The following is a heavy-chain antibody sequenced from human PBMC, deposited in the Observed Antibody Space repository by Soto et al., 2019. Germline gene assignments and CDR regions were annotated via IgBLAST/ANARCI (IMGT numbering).Heavy chain of an antibody. J-gene: IGHJ4*02. V-gene: IGHV1-18*04. CDR3: AREYSGTTTWIDN. Sequence: QVHLVQSTPEVRRPGASVKVSCKPSGFTFTSYPFSWVRQAPGQGLEWMGLVNTHDGTTNTAQQFQHRITLTTDKSAATLFMELTTLTPADTAVYYCAREYSGTTTWIDNWAEGTLVAVSS. CDR1: GFTFTSYP. CDR2: VNTHDGTT. D-gene: IGHD1-7*01.